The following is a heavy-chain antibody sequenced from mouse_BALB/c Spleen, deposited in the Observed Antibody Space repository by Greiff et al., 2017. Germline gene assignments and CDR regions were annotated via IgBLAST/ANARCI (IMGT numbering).Heavy chain of an antibody. CDR3: ASGYDGFAY. CDR2: IDPANGNT. D-gene: IGHD2-14*01. CDR1: GFNIKDTY. Sequence: EVQLQQSGAELVKPGASVKLSCIASGFNIKDTYMHWVKQRPEQGLEWIGRIDPANGNTKYDPKFQGKATITADTSSNTAYLQLSSLTSEDTAVYYCASGYDGFAYWGQGTLVTVSA. V-gene: IGHV14-3*02. J-gene: IGHJ3*01.